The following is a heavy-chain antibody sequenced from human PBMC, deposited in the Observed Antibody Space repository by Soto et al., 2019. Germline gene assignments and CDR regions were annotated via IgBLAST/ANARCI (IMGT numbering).Heavy chain of an antibody. CDR2: ISYSGST. Sequence: PSETLSLTCTVSGGYISGYYWSWIRQSPEKGLEYIGYISYSGSTNYNPSLKSRVTTSLDTSKNQFSLKLSSVTAADTAIYYCASLNFDILTGYYAFDLWGQGTTVTVSS. V-gene: IGHV4-59*08. D-gene: IGHD3-9*01. CDR3: ASLNFDILTGYYAFDL. CDR1: GGYISGYY. J-gene: IGHJ3*01.